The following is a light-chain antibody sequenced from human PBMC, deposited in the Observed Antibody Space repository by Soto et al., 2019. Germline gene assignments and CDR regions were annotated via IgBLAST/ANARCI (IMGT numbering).Light chain of an antibody. V-gene: IGKV3D-20*02. J-gene: IGKJ1*01. CDR1: QTVTSSF. CDR2: GAS. CDR3: QQRSNWPRT. Sequence: EVVLTQSPDTLSLSPGERATLSCRASQTVTSSFLAWYQQRPGQAPRLLIYGASSRATGIPDRFSGSGSGTDFTLTISRLEPEDLAIYYCQQRSNWPRTFGQGTKVDIK.